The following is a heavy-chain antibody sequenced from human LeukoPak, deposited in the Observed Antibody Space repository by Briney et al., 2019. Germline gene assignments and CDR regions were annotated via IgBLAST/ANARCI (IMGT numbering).Heavy chain of an antibody. J-gene: IGHJ5*02. CDR3: AKIPDIVVVPAAMLSPGWFGP. D-gene: IGHD2-2*01. CDR1: GFTFSSYA. V-gene: IGHV3-23*01. CDR2: ISGSGGST. Sequence: GGSLRLSCAASGFTFSSYAMSWVRQAPGKGLEWVSAISGSGGSTYYADSVKGRFTISRDNSKNTLYLQMNSLRAEDTAVYYCAKIPDIVVVPAAMLSPGWFGPWGQGTLVTVSS.